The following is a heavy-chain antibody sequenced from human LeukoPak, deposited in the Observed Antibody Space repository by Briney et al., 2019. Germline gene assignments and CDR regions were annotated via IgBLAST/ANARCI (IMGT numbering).Heavy chain of an antibody. J-gene: IGHJ4*02. CDR1: GWSFSGYS. Sequence: PSESLSLTCAVYGWSFSGYSLSWIRQPPGKGLEWIGEINHSGSTNYNPSPKSRLTISLSASKNQFSLKLSSVTAAETAVYYCARGMGGWIRLFDYWGQGTLVTVSS. V-gene: IGHV4-34*01. D-gene: IGHD6-19*01. CDR2: INHSGST. CDR3: ARGMGGWIRLFDY.